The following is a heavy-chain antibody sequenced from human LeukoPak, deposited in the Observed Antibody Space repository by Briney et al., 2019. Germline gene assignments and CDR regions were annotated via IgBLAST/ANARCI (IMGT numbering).Heavy chain of an antibody. CDR2: INTDGRST. CDR1: GFTFCNYW. Sequence: GGSLRLSCAASGFTFCNYWMHWVRQAPGKGLVWVSRINTDGRSTDYADSVKGRFTISRDNAKNTLYLQMNSLRAEDTAVYYCARDRSYGMDVWGQGTTVTVSS. CDR3: ARDRSYGMDV. J-gene: IGHJ6*02. V-gene: IGHV3-74*01.